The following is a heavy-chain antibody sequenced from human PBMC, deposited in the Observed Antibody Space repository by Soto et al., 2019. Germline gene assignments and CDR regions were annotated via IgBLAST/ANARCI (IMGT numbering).Heavy chain of an antibody. J-gene: IGHJ6*02. CDR3: ARRKGISFGGVIYYYGMDV. Sequence: ASVKVSCKASGYTFTSYGISWVRQAPGQGLEWMGWISAYNGNTNYAQKLQGRVTMTTDTSTSTAYMELRSLRSDDTAVYYCARRKGISFGGVIYYYGMDVWGQGTTDTVSS. CDR2: ISAYNGNT. V-gene: IGHV1-18*01. D-gene: IGHD3-16*01. CDR1: GYTFTSYG.